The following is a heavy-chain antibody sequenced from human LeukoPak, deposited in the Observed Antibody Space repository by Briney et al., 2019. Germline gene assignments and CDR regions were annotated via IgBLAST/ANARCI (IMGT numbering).Heavy chain of an antibody. CDR1: GYTLTELS. CDR3: ATVSSQYSTISDY. D-gene: IGHD6-6*01. J-gene: IGHJ4*02. Sequence: ASVKVSCKVSGYTLTELSMHWVRQAPGKGLEWMGGFDPEGGETIYAQKFQGRVTMTEDTSTDTAYMELSSLRSEDTAVYYCATVSSQYSTISDYWGQGTLVTVSS. V-gene: IGHV1-24*01. CDR2: FDPEGGET.